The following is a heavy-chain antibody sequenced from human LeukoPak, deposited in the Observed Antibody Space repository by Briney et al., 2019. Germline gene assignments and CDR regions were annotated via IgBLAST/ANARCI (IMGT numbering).Heavy chain of an antibody. CDR3: ADGYSSGWYFDY. V-gene: IGHV3-30*02. J-gene: IGHJ4*02. CDR2: IRYDGSNK. D-gene: IGHD6-19*01. Sequence: PGGSLRLSCAASGFTFSSYGMHWVRRAPGKGLEWVAFIRYDGSNKYYADSVKGRFTISRDNSKNTLYLQMNSLRAEDTAVYYCADGYSSGWYFDYWGQGTLVTVSS. CDR1: GFTFSSYG.